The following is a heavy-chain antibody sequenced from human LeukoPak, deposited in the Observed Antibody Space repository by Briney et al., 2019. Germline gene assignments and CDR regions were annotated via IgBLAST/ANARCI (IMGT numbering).Heavy chain of an antibody. CDR3: ASRAVARRRYYFDY. J-gene: IGHJ4*02. V-gene: IGHV4-39*01. D-gene: IGHD6-19*01. Sequence: PSETLSLTCTVSGGSISSSSYYWGWIRQPPGKGLEWIGSIYYSGSTYYNPSLKSRVTISVDTSKNQFSLKLSSVTAADTAVYYCASRAVARRRYYFDYWGQGTLVTVSS. CDR2: IYYSGST. CDR1: GGSISSSSYY.